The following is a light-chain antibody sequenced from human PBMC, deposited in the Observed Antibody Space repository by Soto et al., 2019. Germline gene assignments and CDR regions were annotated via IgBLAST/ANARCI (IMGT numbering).Light chain of an antibody. CDR2: DVI. V-gene: IGLV2-14*03. CDR1: NNDIGPYNY. CDR3: SSYTSIIAVV. J-gene: IGLJ2*01. Sequence: QSALTQPASVSGSPGQSVTISCTGTNNDIGPYNYVSWYQQHPGKAPKLLFYDVIYRPPGVSDRFSGSKSGRTASLTISGLQSEDEADYYCSSYTSIIAVVFGGGTKLTVL.